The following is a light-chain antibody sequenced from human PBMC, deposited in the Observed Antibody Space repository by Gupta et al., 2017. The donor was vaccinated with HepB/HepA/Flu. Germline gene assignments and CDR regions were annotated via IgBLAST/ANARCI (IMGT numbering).Light chain of an antibody. CDR3: AAWDDSLNGVV. CDR1: SSNIGSNT. J-gene: IGLJ2*01. V-gene: IGLV1-44*01. CDR2: SNN. Sequence: QSVLTQPPSTSGTPGQRAPISCSGSSSNIGSNTVNWYQQLPGTAPKLLIYSNNQRPSGVPDRFSGSKSGTSASLAISGLQSEDEAVYYCAAWDDSLNGVVFGGGTKLTVL.